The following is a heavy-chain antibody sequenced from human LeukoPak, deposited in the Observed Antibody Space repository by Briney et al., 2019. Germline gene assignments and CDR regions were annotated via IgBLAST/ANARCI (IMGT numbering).Heavy chain of an antibody. CDR2: IPYDGSNK. V-gene: IGHV3-30*04. D-gene: IGHD3-9*01. Sequence: PGRSLRLSCAASGFTFSSYAMHWVRQAPGKGLEWVAVIPYDGSNKYYADSVKGRFTISRDNSKNTLYLQMNSLRAEDTAVYYCARDQTDDILTGYYSPGRHYYYGMDVWGKGTTVTVSS. J-gene: IGHJ6*04. CDR1: GFTFSSYA. CDR3: ARDQTDDILTGYYSPGRHYYYGMDV.